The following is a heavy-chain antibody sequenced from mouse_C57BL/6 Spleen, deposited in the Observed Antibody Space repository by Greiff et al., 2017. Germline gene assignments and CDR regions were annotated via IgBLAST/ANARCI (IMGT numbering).Heavy chain of an antibody. Sequence: QVQLQQPGAELVKPGASVKLSCKASGYTFTSYWMHWVKQRPGQGLEWIGMIHPNSGSTNYNEKFKSKATLTVDKSSCTAYMQLSSLTSEDSAVYYCARRVYGYERVFDYWGQGTTLTVSS. J-gene: IGHJ2*01. CDR2: IHPNSGST. CDR3: ARRVYGYERVFDY. CDR1: GYTFTSYW. D-gene: IGHD2-2*01. V-gene: IGHV1-64*01.